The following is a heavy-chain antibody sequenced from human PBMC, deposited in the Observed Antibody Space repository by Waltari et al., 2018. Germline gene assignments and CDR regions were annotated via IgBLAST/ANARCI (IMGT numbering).Heavy chain of an antibody. V-gene: IGHV1-2*02. Sequence: QVQLVQSGAEVKKPGASVKVSCKASGYTFTGYYMHWVRQAPGQGLEWMGWINPNSGGTTYAQKFQGRVTMTRDTSISTAYMELSRLRSDDTAVYYCAGGPYGGDFDYWGQGTLVTVSS. J-gene: IGHJ4*02. CDR2: INPNSGGT. CDR3: AGGPYGGDFDY. CDR1: GYTFTGYY. D-gene: IGHD4-17*01.